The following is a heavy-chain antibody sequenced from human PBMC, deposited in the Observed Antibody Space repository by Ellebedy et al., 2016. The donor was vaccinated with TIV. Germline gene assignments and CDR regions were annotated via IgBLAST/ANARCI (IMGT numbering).Heavy chain of an antibody. D-gene: IGHD6-13*01. CDR1: GFTFDDYA. CDR2: ISWNSGSI. CDR3: AKDIRGMQQLAPWDAFDI. Sequence: GGSLRLSXAASGFTFDDYAMHWVRQAPGKGLEWVSGISWNSGSIGYADSVKGRFTISRDNAKNSLYLQMNSLRAEDTALYYCAKDIRGMQQLAPWDAFDIWGQGTMVTVSS. V-gene: IGHV3-9*01. J-gene: IGHJ3*02.